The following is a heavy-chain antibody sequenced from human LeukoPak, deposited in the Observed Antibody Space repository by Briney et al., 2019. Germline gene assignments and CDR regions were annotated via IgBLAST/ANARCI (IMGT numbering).Heavy chain of an antibody. CDR3: ARGRFLYDYVWGSYDHYYGMDV. CDR2: IYYSGST. V-gene: IGHV4-59*01. Sequence: SETLSLTCTVSGGSISSYYWSWIRQPPGKGLEWIGYIYYSGSTNYNPSLKSRVTISVDTSKNQFSLKLSSVTAADTAVYYCARGRFLYDYVWGSYDHYYGMDVWGQGTTVTVSS. CDR1: GGSISSYY. J-gene: IGHJ6*02. D-gene: IGHD3-16*01.